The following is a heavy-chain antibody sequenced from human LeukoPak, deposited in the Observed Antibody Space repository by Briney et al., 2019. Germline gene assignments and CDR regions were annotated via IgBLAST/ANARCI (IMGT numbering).Heavy chain of an antibody. CDR1: GGSISSSSYY. Sequence: SETLSPTCTVSGGSISSSSYYWGWIRQPPGKGLEWIGSIYYSGSTYYNPSLKSRVTISVDTSKNQFSLKLSSVTAADTAVYYCARLDIVATIFDYWGQGTLVTVSS. J-gene: IGHJ4*02. CDR2: IYYSGST. CDR3: ARLDIVATIFDY. V-gene: IGHV4-39*01. D-gene: IGHD5-12*01.